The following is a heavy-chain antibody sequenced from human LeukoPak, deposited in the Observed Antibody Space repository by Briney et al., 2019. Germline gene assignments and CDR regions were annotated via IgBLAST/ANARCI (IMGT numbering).Heavy chain of an antibody. CDR1: GGSFSGYY. J-gene: IGHJ6*03. CDR2: INHSGST. Sequence: KSSETLSLTCAVYGGSFSGYYWSWIRQPPGKGLEWIGEINHSGSTNYNPSLKSRVTISVDTSKNQFSLRLSSVTAADTAVYYCARAERGYYYYYYYMDVWGKGTTVTVSS. CDR3: ARAERGYYYYYYYMDV. V-gene: IGHV4-34*01. D-gene: IGHD3-10*01.